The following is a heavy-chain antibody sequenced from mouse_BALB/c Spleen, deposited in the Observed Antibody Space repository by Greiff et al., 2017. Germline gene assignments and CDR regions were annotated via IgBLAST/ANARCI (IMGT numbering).Heavy chain of an antibody. CDR3: ARGGNPFDY. J-gene: IGHJ2*01. V-gene: IGHV5-6-3*01. CDR2: INSNGGST. CDR1: GFTFSSYG. D-gene: IGHD2-1*01. Sequence: EVHLVESGGGLVQPGGSLKLSCAASGFTFSSYGMSWVRQTPDKRLELVATINSNGGSTYYPDSVKGRFTISRDNAKNTLYLQMSSLKSEDTAMYYCARGGNPFDYWGQGTTLTVSS.